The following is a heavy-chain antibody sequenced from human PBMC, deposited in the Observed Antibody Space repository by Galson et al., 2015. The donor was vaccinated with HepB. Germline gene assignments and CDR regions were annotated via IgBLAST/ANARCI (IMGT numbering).Heavy chain of an antibody. CDR3: ARHGGDIVVVPAASPYWYFDL. V-gene: IGHV1-69*02. CDR1: GYTFTSYY. Sequence: SVKVSCKASGYTFTSYYMHWVRQAPGQGLEWVGRIIPIFGITNYAQNFQGRVTITADNSTSTTYMELSSLRSEDTAVYYCARHGGDIVVVPAASPYWYFDLWGRGTLVTVSS. D-gene: IGHD2-2*01. CDR2: IIPIFGIT. J-gene: IGHJ2*01.